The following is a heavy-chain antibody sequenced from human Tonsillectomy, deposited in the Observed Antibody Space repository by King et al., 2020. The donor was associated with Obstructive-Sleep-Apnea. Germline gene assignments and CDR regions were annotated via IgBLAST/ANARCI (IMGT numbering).Heavy chain of an antibody. J-gene: IGHJ4*02. Sequence: VQLVESGGGMVQPGGSLRLSCAASGFTFSSYGISWVRQAPGKGLEWVSAINTRGTTFYSISVRGRFTISRDTSKYTVNLQVTSLRAEDTALYYCAKEGGGSGVYWVDSWGQGTLVTVSS. D-gene: IGHD3-10*01. CDR3: AKEGGGSGVYWVDS. CDR2: INTRGTT. V-gene: IGHV3-23*04. CDR1: GFTFSSYG.